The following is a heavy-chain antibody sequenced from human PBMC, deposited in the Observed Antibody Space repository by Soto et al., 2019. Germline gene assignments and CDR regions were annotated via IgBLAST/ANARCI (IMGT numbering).Heavy chain of an antibody. J-gene: IGHJ4*02. CDR3: ARESEELTSNFDY. CDR1: GFTFTRYS. D-gene: IGHD1-26*01. CDR2: ISSTTNYI. V-gene: IGHV3-21*06. Sequence: LRLSCAASGFTFTRYSMNWVRPAPGKGLEWVSSISSTTNYIYYGDSMKGRFTISRDNAKNSLYLEMNSLRAEDTAVYYCARESEELTSNFDYWGQGTLVTVSS.